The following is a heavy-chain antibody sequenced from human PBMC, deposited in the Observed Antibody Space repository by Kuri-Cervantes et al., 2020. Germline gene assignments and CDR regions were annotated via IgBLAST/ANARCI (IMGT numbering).Heavy chain of an antibody. J-gene: IGHJ5*02. V-gene: IGHV4-34*01. CDR3: ARGDKQQLVPLFDP. CDR1: GGSFSGYY. CDR2: INHSGST. D-gene: IGHD6-13*01. Sequence: GSLRLSCAVYGGSFSGYYWSWIRQPPGKGLEWIGEINHSGSTNYNPSLKSRVTISVDTSKNQFSLKLNSVTAADTAVYYCARGDKQQLVPLFDPWGQGTLVTVSS.